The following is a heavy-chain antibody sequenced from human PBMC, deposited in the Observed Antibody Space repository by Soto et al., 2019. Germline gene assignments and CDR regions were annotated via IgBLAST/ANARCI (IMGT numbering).Heavy chain of an antibody. CDR1: GFTFSSYG. Sequence: GGSLRLSCAASGFTFSSYGMHWVRQAPGKGLEWVAVIWYDGSNKYYADSVKGRFTISRDNSKNTLYLQMNSLRAEDTAVYYCARDYDVLLWFGEPNGMDVWGQGTTVTVSS. J-gene: IGHJ6*02. CDR2: IWYDGSNK. D-gene: IGHD3-10*01. CDR3: ARDYDVLLWFGEPNGMDV. V-gene: IGHV3-33*01.